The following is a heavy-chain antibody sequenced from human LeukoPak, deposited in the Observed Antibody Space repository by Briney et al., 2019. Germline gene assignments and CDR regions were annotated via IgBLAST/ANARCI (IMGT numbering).Heavy chain of an antibody. V-gene: IGHV3-21*01. D-gene: IGHD5-18*01. CDR2: ISRSSSYI. Sequence: GGSPRLSCVASGFTFSFYSMNWVRQAPGKGLEWVSSISRSSSYIHYADSVRGRFTISRDNAKNSLYLQMNSLRAEDTAVYYCARDGDTAMVTDYWGQGTLVTVSS. CDR3: ARDGDTAMVTDY. J-gene: IGHJ4*02. CDR1: GFTFSFYS.